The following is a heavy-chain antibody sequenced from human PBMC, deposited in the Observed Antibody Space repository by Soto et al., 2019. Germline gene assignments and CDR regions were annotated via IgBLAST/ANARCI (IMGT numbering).Heavy chain of an antibody. CDR1: GGTFSSYA. Sequence: QVQLVQSGAEVKKPESSVKVSCKASGGTFSSYAISWVRQAPGQGLEWMGGIIPIFGTANYAQKFQGRVTITADESTSTAYMELSSLRSEDTAVYYCARDGGTYYYDSSGYYYGDYFDYWGQGTLVTVSS. CDR2: IIPIFGTA. J-gene: IGHJ4*02. D-gene: IGHD3-22*01. V-gene: IGHV1-69*01. CDR3: ARDGGTYYYDSSGYYYGDYFDY.